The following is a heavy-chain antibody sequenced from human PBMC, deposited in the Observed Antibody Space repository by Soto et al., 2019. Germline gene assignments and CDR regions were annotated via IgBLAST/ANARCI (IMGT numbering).Heavy chain of an antibody. CDR2: IDPKSGGT. V-gene: IGHV1-2*02. D-gene: IGHD5-12*01. CDR3: ARVSVDVPE. J-gene: IGHJ4*02. CDR1: GPTFIAYY. Sequence: PLVQSGAEVKKHGASVRVSCKTSGPTFIAYYIHWVRQAPGQGLEWMGWIDPKSGGTTYEQKFLGRVTMTRDTSINTAYMDLNRLTSDDTAVYYCARVSVDVPEWGQGTLITVSS.